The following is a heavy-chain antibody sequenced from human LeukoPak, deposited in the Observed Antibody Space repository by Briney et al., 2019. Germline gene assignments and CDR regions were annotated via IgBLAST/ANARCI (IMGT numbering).Heavy chain of an antibody. Sequence: SETLSLTCTASGGSISSYYWSWIRQPAGKGLEWIGRIYTSGSTNYDPSLKSRVTMSVDTSKNQFSLKLSSVTAADTAVYYCARVDYSGWYVGAFDIWGQGTMVTVSS. CDR2: IYTSGST. J-gene: IGHJ3*02. CDR1: GGSISSYY. D-gene: IGHD6-19*01. V-gene: IGHV4-4*07. CDR3: ARVDYSGWYVGAFDI.